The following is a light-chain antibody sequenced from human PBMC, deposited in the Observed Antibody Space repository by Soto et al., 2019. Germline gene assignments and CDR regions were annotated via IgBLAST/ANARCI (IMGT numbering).Light chain of an antibody. CDR3: QQYNNWPTWT. J-gene: IGKJ1*01. V-gene: IGKV3-15*01. Sequence: EIVMKQSPSTLSVSPGERATLSCRASQSVSSNLAWYQQKPGQAPRLLIYGASTRATGIPARFSGSGSGTEFTLTISSLQSEDFAVYYCQQYNNWPTWTFGQGTKVDNK. CDR1: QSVSSN. CDR2: GAS.